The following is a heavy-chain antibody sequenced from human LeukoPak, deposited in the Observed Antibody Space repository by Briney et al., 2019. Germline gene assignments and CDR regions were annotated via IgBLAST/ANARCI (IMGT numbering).Heavy chain of an antibody. D-gene: IGHD3-22*01. V-gene: IGHV1-2*02. CDR1: GYTSTGYY. CDR2: INPNSGGT. J-gene: IGHJ4*02. CDR3: ARDLPYDSSGYYSYFDY. Sequence: GASVKVSCKASGYTSTGYYIHWVRQAPGQGLEWMGWINPNSGGTKYAQKFQGRVTMTRDTSISTAYMEMSRLRSDDTAVYYCARDLPYDSSGYYSYFDYWGPGTLVTVSS.